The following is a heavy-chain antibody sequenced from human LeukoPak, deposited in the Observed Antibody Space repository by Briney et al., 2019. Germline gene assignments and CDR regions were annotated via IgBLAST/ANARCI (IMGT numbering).Heavy chain of an antibody. CDR1: GFTFSSYW. CDR3: ARLYCSGGSCYSGIDAFDI. D-gene: IGHD2-15*01. J-gene: IGHJ3*02. CDR2: IKQDGSEK. Sequence: PGGSLRLSCAASGFTFSSYWMSWVRQAPGKGLEWVANIKQDGSEKYYVDSVKGRFTISRDNAKNSLYLQMNGLRAEDTAVYYCARLYCSGGSCYSGIDAFDIWGQGTMVTVSS. V-gene: IGHV3-7*03.